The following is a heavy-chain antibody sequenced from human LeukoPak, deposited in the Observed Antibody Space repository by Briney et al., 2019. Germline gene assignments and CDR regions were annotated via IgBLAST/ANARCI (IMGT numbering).Heavy chain of an antibody. CDR1: GFTFSTYS. Sequence: PGGSLRLSCEVSGFTFSTYSMNWVRQAPGKGLEWVSSISSSSSYIYYADSVKGRFTISRDNSKNTLYVQMNSLRAEDTAVYYCAKDGVPSRYFGRNYFDYWGQGTLVTVSS. D-gene: IGHD2-8*01. CDR2: ISSSSSYI. CDR3: AKDGVPSRYFGRNYFDY. J-gene: IGHJ4*02. V-gene: IGHV3-21*01.